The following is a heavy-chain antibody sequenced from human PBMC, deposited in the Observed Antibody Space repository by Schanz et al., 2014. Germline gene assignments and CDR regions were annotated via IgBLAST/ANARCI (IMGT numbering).Heavy chain of an antibody. V-gene: IGHV3-7*01. D-gene: IGHD6-13*01. Sequence: EVQLLESGGALEQPGGSLRLSCAASGFTFSAYWMAWVRQAPGKGLEWVAAINQAASVQYYVDSVKGRFTISRDDAKNSHYLQMNSLRVEDTAVFYCVKIGYTHWSLDDWGQGILVTVSS. J-gene: IGHJ4*02. CDR3: VKIGYTHWSLDD. CDR1: GFTFSAYW. CDR2: INQAASVQ.